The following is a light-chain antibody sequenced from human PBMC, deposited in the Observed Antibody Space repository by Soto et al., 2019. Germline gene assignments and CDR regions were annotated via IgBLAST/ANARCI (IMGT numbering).Light chain of an antibody. Sequence: EIQMTQSPSSVSASVGDRVTTTCLSCERTNTYFAWYQQQPGKAPTLLIYAASSLQSGVPSRFSGSGSGTEFTLTISNLQPEDFATYYCQQANSPPLTFGGGTKVDIK. CDR3: QQANSPPLT. CDR1: ERTNTY. V-gene: IGKV1-12*01. J-gene: IGKJ4*01. CDR2: AAS.